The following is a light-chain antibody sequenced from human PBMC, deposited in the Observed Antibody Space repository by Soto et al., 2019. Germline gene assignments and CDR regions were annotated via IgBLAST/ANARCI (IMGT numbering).Light chain of an antibody. CDR3: LPSDTFPYT. J-gene: IGKJ2*01. CDR1: QDIDRW. Sequence: DIQMTQSPSSVSASVGDRVTISCRASQDIDRWLAWFQHKPGKAPKLLISTASSLQSGVPSRFSGSGSGTDFALTIASLQFEDFATYYCLPSDTFPYTFGLGTQLEIK. CDR2: TAS. V-gene: IGKV1D-12*01.